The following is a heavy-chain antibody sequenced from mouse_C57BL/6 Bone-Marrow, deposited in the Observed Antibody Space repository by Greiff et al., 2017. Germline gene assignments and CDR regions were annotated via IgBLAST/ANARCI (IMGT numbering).Heavy chain of an antibody. J-gene: IGHJ4*01. V-gene: IGHV14-4*01. CDR1: GFNIKDDY. D-gene: IGHD1-1*01. Sequence: VQLQQSGAELVRPGASVKLSCTASGFNIKDDYMHWVKQRPEQGLEWIGWIDPENGDTEYASKFQGKATITADTSSNTAYLQLSSLTSEDTAVYYCTKKYYGSSYDAMDYWGQGTSVTVSS. CDR3: TKKYYGSSYDAMDY. CDR2: IDPENGDT.